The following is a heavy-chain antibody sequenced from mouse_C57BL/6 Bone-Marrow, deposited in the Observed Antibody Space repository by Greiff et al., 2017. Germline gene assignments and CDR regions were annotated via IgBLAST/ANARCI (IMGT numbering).Heavy chain of an antibody. V-gene: IGHV3-8*01. Sequence: EVKLLESGPGLAKPSQSLSLTCSVSGFSITSDYWNWVRKFPENKLEYMGYISYGGSSYYNPSLESRISITRDTSKNKDYLQLYSVTTEDTAAYYCTRYSAYRNFFYWYFDVWGTGTTVTVSS. CDR1: GFSITSDY. CDR2: ISYGGSS. CDR3: TRYSAYRNFFYWYFDV. J-gene: IGHJ1*03. D-gene: IGHD2-1*01.